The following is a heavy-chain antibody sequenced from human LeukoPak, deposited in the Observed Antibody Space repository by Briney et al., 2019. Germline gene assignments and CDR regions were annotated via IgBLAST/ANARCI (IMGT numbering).Heavy chain of an antibody. J-gene: IGHJ2*01. CDR2: INHSGST. CDR1: GGSFSGYY. CDR3: ARPLLTSDYGGSLGYFDL. D-gene: IGHD4-23*01. Sequence: SETLSLTCAVYGGSFSGYYWSWIRQPPGKGLEWIGEINHSGSTNYNPSLKSRVTISVDTSKNQFSLKLSSVTAADTAVYYCARPLLTSDYGGSLGYFDLWGRGTLVTVSS. V-gene: IGHV4-34*01.